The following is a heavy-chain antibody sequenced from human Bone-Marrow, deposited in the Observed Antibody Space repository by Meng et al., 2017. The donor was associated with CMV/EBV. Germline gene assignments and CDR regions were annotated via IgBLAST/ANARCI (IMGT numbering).Heavy chain of an antibody. V-gene: IGHV3-23*01. CDR2: ISGSGGST. CDR3: AKHIVVVIATHDAFDI. CDR1: GFTFSSYA. Sequence: GGSLRLSCAASGFTFSSYAMSWVRQAPGKGLEWVSAISGSGGSTYYADSVKGRFTISRDNSKNTLYLQMNSLRAEDTAVYYCAKHIVVVIATHDAFDIWGQGTRVTGSS. J-gene: IGHJ3*02. D-gene: IGHD2-21*01.